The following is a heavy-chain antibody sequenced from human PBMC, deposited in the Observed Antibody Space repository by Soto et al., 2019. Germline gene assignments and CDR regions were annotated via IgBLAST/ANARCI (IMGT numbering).Heavy chain of an antibody. V-gene: IGHV4-59*01. Sequence: SETLSLTCTVSGGSISSYYWSWIRQPPGKGLEWIGYIYYSGSTNYNPSLKSRVTISVDTSKNQFSLKLSSVTAADTAVYYCARGPGYCSGGSCYPSTNFAYWGQGTLVTVSS. CDR1: GGSISSYY. J-gene: IGHJ4*02. D-gene: IGHD2-15*01. CDR2: IYYSGST. CDR3: ARGPGYCSGGSCYPSTNFAY.